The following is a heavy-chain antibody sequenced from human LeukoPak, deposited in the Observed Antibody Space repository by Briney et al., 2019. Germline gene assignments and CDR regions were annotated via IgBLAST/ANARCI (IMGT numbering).Heavy chain of an antibody. CDR1: GFNFRAYG. CDR3: ARGRGGPPFDY. Sequence: GGSLRLSCAASGFNFRAYGMHWVRQAPGQGLEYVAAISADGGTTWHSNSVNGRFTISRNTSKNTLYLQMGRLKTEDTALYYCARGRGGPPFDYWGQGILVTVSS. J-gene: IGHJ4*02. D-gene: IGHD3-10*01. CDR2: ISADGGTT. V-gene: IGHV3-64*01.